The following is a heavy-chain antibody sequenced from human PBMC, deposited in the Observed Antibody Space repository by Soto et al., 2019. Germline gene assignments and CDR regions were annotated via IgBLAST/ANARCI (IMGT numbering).Heavy chain of an antibody. J-gene: IGHJ4*02. Sequence: EVQLLESGGGLVQPGGSLRLSCAASGFTFSSNAMSWVRQAPGKGLEWVSAISGTTDNTYYADSVKGRFTISRDNSKNTVYLQMNSLRAEDTALYYCARSLRGVIIDFDSWGQGTLVTVSS. D-gene: IGHD3-10*01. V-gene: IGHV3-23*01. CDR1: GFTFSSNA. CDR3: ARSLRGVIIDFDS. CDR2: ISGTTDNT.